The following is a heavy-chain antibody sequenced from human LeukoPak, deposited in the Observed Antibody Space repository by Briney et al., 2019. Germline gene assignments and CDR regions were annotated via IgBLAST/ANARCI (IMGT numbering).Heavy chain of an antibody. CDR1: VGSISSYY. Sequence: SETLSLTCTVSVGSISSYYWSWIRQPPGKGLEWIGYIYYSGSTNYNPSLKSRVTISVDTSKNQFSLKLSSVTAADTAVFYCARADGYRGEDCFDPWGQGTLVTVSS. V-gene: IGHV4-59*01. CDR3: ARADGYRGEDCFDP. J-gene: IGHJ5*02. CDR2: IYYSGST. D-gene: IGHD5-24*01.